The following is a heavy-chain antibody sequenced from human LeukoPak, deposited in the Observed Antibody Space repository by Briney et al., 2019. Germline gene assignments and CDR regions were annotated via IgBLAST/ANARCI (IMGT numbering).Heavy chain of an antibody. D-gene: IGHD3-16*01. Sequence: GGSLRLSCAASGFTFSSYGMHWVRQAPGKGLEGVAVILNDGSQEKYADSVKGRFTISRDNSKNTLFLQMTSLRAEDTAVYYCARDDALGDNALDIWGQGTMVTVSS. V-gene: IGHV3-33*01. CDR3: ARDDALGDNALDI. CDR2: ILNDGSQE. J-gene: IGHJ3*02. CDR1: GFTFSSYG.